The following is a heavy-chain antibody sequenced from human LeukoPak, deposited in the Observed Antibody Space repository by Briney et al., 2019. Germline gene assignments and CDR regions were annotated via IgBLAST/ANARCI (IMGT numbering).Heavy chain of an antibody. CDR2: IKEDGSAK. CDR3: TRDPDHGAVDY. CDR1: GFTFSSSW. D-gene: IGHD3-16*01. V-gene: IGHV3-7*01. J-gene: IGHJ4*02. Sequence: GGSLRLSCAASGFTFSSSWMSWLRQAPGKGLEWVADIKEDGSAKYYVDSVKGRFTISRDNAKNSLYLQMNSLRVEDTAVYYCTRDPDHGAVDYWGQGNLVTVSS.